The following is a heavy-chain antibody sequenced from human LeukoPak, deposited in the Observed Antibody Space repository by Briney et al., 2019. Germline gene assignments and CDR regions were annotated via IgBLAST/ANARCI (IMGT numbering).Heavy chain of an antibody. D-gene: IGHD6-13*01. V-gene: IGHV3-48*04. Sequence: GGSLRLSCDASGFTFEDYGMSWVRQAPGKGLEWVSYISSSSSTIYYADSVKGRFTISRDNTKNSLYLQMNSLRAEDTAVYYCARDGVAAAVRNYMDVWGKGTTVTVSS. CDR2: ISSSSSTI. J-gene: IGHJ6*03. CDR3: ARDGVAAAVRNYMDV. CDR1: GFTFEDYG.